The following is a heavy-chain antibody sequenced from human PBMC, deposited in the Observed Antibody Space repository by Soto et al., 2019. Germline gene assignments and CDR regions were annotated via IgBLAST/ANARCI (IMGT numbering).Heavy chain of an antibody. J-gene: IGHJ4*02. V-gene: IGHV3-30*18. Sequence: PGGSLRLSCAASGFTFSSYGMHWVRQAPGKGLEWVAVISYDGSNKYYADSVKGRFTISRDNSKNTLYLQMNSLRAEDTAVYYCAKFTLVAGTTGWGQGTLVTVSS. D-gene: IGHD6-19*01. CDR3: AKFTLVAGTTG. CDR2: ISYDGSNK. CDR1: GFTFSSYG.